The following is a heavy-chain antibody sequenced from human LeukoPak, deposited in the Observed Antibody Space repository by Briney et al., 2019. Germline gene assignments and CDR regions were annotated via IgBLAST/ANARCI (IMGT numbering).Heavy chain of an antibody. V-gene: IGHV3-7*01. J-gene: IGHJ4*02. CDR2: IKQDGSEK. CDR1: GLTFSSYW. CDR3: ARSVAAASSSYYFDY. Sequence: PGGSLRLSCAASGLTFSSYWMSWVRQAPGKGLEWVANIKQDGSEKYYVDSVKGRFTISRDNAKNSLYLQMNSLRAEDTAVYYCARSVAAASSSYYFDYWGQGTLVTLSS. D-gene: IGHD6-13*01.